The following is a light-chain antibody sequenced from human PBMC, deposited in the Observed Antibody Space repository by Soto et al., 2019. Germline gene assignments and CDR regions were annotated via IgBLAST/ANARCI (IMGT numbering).Light chain of an antibody. CDR3: QQYETYSVT. CDR1: QTISSW. Sequence: DIQMTQSPSTLSGSVGDRVTITCRASQTISSWLAWYQQKPGKAPKLLIYDVSSLERGVPSRFSGSGSGTEFTLTISGLHPDDFATYYCQQYETYSVTFGPGTKMDIK. V-gene: IGKV1-5*01. CDR2: DVS. J-gene: IGKJ1*01.